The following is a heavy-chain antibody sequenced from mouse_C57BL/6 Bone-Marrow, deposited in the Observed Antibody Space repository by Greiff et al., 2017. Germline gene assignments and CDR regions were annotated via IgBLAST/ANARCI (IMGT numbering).Heavy chain of an antibody. CDR3: ARKGTGTYNFDY. V-gene: IGHV1-85*01. D-gene: IGHD4-1*01. Sequence: QVQLQQSGPELVKPGASVTLSCKASGYTFTSYDRNWVKQRPGQGLEWIGCIYPRDGSTKYNAKFKGKATLTVDTSSSTAYMELHSLTSEDSAVYFCARKGTGTYNFDYWGQGTTLTVSS. CDR1: GYTFTSYD. J-gene: IGHJ2*01. CDR2: IYPRDGST.